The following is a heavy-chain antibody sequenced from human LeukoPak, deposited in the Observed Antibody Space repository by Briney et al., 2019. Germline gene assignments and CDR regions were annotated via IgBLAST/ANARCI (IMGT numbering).Heavy chain of an antibody. V-gene: IGHV3-30*18. J-gene: IGHJ4*02. CDR2: VSSDGGTT. CDR1: GFTFSSHG. CDR3: TKESATGSRYSFDY. Sequence: PGTSLRLSCAASGFTFSSHGIHWVRQAPGKGLEWVAVVSSDGGTTYYAHSVKGRFTISRDNSKSTLYLQMNSLRGEDTAIYYCTKESATGSRYSFDYWGQGTLVTVSS. D-gene: IGHD2-15*01.